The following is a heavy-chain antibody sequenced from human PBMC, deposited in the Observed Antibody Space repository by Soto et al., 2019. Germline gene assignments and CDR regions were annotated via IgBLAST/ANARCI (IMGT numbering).Heavy chain of an antibody. V-gene: IGHV3-66*01. CDR1: GLTVSTNP. CDR3: ARDGSGH. J-gene: IGHJ4*02. Sequence: EVQLVESGGGLVQPGGSLRLSCAASGLTVSTNPMSWVRQAPGKGLEWVSVIYTGGGTHYADSVKGRFTMSRDKSKNTMNLQMNSLRPEDTAVYYCARDGSGHWGQGTLVTVSS. CDR2: IYTGGGT.